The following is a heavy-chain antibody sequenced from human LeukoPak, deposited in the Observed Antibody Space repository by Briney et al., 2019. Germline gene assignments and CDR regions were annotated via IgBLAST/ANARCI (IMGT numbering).Heavy chain of an antibody. Sequence: GGSLRLSCAASGLTVSGTHMSWVRQAPGKGLEWVAAMYTGGTTYYADSVTGRFTISRDISKNTLYLHMNSLRAEDTAVYYCAIDEATSGGGLASWGQGTLVSVSS. CDR2: MYTGGTT. V-gene: IGHV3-53*01. D-gene: IGHD3-16*01. J-gene: IGHJ4*02. CDR1: GLTVSGTH. CDR3: AIDEATSGGGLAS.